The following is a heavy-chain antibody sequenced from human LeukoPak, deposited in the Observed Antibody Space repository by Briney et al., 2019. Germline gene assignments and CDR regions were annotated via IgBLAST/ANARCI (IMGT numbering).Heavy chain of an antibody. CDR2: ISYDGRNE. V-gene: IGHV3-30*18. J-gene: IGHJ6*02. Sequence: GGSLRLSCAASGFTFSSYAMHWVRQAPGKGPEWVATISYDGRNEHYSDSVKGRFTISRDNSKDTLFLQMDNLRAEDTAVYYCAKGPDSSGYGYYYGMVVWGQGTTVTVSS. D-gene: IGHD3-22*01. CDR3: AKGPDSSGYGYYYGMVV. CDR1: GFTFSSYA.